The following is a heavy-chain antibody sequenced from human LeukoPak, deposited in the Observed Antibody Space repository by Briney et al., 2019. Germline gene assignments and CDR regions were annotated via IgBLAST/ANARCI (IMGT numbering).Heavy chain of an antibody. CDR2: ISGSGGST. CDR3: AKGGPNCSGGSCYYYYMDV. Sequence: PEGSLRLSCAASGFTFSSYAMSWVRQAPGKGLEWVSAISGSGGSTYYADSVKGRFTISRDNSKNTLYLQMNSLRAEDTAVYYCAKGGPNCSGGSCYYYYMDVWGKGTTVTVSS. J-gene: IGHJ6*03. D-gene: IGHD2-15*01. CDR1: GFTFSSYA. V-gene: IGHV3-23*01.